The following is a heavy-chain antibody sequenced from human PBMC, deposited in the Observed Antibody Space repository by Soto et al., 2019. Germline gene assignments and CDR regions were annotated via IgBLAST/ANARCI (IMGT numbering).Heavy chain of an antibody. CDR2: INWNSRDI. Sequence: EVQLVEFVGGLVQPGRSLRLSGAASGFTFDNYAMHWVRQVPGKGLEWVSGINWNSRDIAYADSVKGRFTMSRDNAKNSLYLQMNSLRAEDTALYYCAKDRGMGTNYFYHGLDVWGQGTTVTVS. J-gene: IGHJ6*02. CDR1: GFTFDNYA. V-gene: IGHV3-9*01. D-gene: IGHD3-16*01. CDR3: AKDRGMGTNYFYHGLDV.